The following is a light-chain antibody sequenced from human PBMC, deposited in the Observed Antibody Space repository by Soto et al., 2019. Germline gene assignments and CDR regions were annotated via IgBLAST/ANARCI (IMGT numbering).Light chain of an antibody. CDR2: EVS. J-gene: IGLJ1*01. CDR3: SSYTSSSTLAV. Sequence: QSVLTQPASVSGSPGQSITISCTGTSSDFGGYNYVSWYQQHPGKAPKLMIYEVSNRPSGVSNRFSGSKSGNTASLTISGLQAEDEADYYCSSYTSSSTLAVFGTGTKVTVL. CDR1: SSDFGGYNY. V-gene: IGLV2-14*01.